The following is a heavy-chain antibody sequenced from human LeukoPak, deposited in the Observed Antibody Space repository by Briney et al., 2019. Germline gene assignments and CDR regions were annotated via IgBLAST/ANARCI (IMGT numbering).Heavy chain of an antibody. V-gene: IGHV3-48*01. CDR1: GFTFSSYS. J-gene: IGHJ4*02. CDR2: ISSSSSTI. CDR3: VRPLPERFLEWLPSRVPFDY. D-gene: IGHD3-3*01. Sequence: GGSLRLSCAASGFTFSSYSMNWVRQAPGKGLEWVSYISSSSSTIYYADSVKGRFTISRDNAKNSLYLQMNSLRAEDTAVYYCVRPLPERFLEWLPSRVPFDYWGQGTLVTVSS.